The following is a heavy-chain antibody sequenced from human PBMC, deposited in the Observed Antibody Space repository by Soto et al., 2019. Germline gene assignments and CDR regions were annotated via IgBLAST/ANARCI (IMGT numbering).Heavy chain of an antibody. CDR3: ARAQSIVVVPAAPYYYGMDV. CDR1: GGSISSSNW. D-gene: IGHD2-2*01. J-gene: IGHJ6*02. Sequence: QVQLQESGPGLVKPSGSLSLTCAVSGGSISSSNWWSWVRQPPGKGLELIGEVYHSGSTNYTPSLKSRVTISVDKAKNQFSLKLSSVTAADTAVYYCARAQSIVVVPAAPYYYGMDVWGQGTTVTVSS. CDR2: VYHSGST. V-gene: IGHV4-4*02.